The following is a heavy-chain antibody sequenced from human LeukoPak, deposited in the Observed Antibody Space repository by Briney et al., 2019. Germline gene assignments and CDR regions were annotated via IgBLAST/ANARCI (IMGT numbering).Heavy chain of an antibody. CDR2: ISYDGSNK. D-gene: IGHD2-15*01. Sequence: GGSLRLSCAASGFTFSSYAMHWVRQAPGKGLEWVAVISYDGSNKYYADSVKGRFTISRDNSKNTLYLQMNSLRAEDTAVYYCARGYCSGGSCYSAPDPWGQGTLVTVSS. CDR1: GFTFSSYA. V-gene: IGHV3-30-3*01. J-gene: IGHJ5*02. CDR3: ARGYCSGGSCYSAPDP.